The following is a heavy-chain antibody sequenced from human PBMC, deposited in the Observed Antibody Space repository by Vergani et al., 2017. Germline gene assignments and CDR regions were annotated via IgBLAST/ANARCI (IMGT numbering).Heavy chain of an antibody. D-gene: IGHD3-10*01. J-gene: IGHJ6*02. CDR1: GFTFSSYE. CDR3: AREEVRYYYYYDGMDV. Sequence: EVQLVESGGGLVQPGGSLRLSCAASGFTFSSYEMNWVRQAPGKGLEWVSYISSSGSTIYYADSVKGRFTISRDNAKNSLYLQMNSLRAEDTAVYYCAREEVRYYYYYDGMDVWGQGTTVTVSS. V-gene: IGHV3-48*03. CDR2: ISSSGSTI.